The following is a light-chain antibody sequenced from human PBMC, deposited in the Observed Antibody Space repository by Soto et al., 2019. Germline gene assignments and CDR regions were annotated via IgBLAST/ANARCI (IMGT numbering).Light chain of an antibody. V-gene: IGLV1-44*01. Sequence: QSVLTQPPSASGTPGQRVTLSCSGSSSNIGSNTVNWYQQLPGTAPKLLIYSDDQRPSGVPDRFSGSKSGTSASLAISGLQSEDEAPYSCATWHDSMNGVVFGGGTQRTVL. J-gene: IGLJ2*01. CDR2: SDD. CDR1: SSNIGSNT. CDR3: ATWHDSMNGVV.